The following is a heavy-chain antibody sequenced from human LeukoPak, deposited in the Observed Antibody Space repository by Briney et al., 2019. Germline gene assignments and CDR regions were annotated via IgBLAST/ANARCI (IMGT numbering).Heavy chain of an antibody. CDR1: GLTFYDQA. CDR2: SGNDGST. CDR3: ARVKDSSGWVDY. J-gene: IGHJ4*02. Sequence: PGGSLRLSCAASGLTFYDQAMHWVRQAPGTGLEWVSLSGNDGSTYYADSVRGRFTISGDISKNSLYLEMSSLRAEDTALYYCARVKDSSGWVDYWGQGTLVTVSS. V-gene: IGHV3-43*02. D-gene: IGHD6-19*01.